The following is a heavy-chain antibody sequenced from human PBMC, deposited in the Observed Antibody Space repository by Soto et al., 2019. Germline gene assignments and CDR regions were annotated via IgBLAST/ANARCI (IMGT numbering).Heavy chain of an antibody. J-gene: IGHJ6*02. CDR3: ARDAYRDYYYYYGMDV. V-gene: IGHV3-30-3*01. D-gene: IGHD1-26*01. CDR1: GLTFSSYA. Sequence: QVQLVESGGGVVQPGRSLRLSCAASGLTFSSYAMHWVRQAPGKGLEWVAVISYDGSNKYYADSVKGRFTISRDNSKNTLYLQMNSLRAEDTAVYYCARDAYRDYYYYYGMDVWGQGTTVTVSS. CDR2: ISYDGSNK.